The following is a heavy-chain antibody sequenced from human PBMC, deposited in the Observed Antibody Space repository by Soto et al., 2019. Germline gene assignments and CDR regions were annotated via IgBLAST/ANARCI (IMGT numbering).Heavy chain of an antibody. CDR3: ARGGPHRRITGTTVFRYYFDY. D-gene: IGHD1-7*01. V-gene: IGHV4-31*03. CDR2: IYYSGST. Sequence: QVQLQESGPGLVKPSQTLSLTCTVSGGSISSGGYYWSWIRQHPGKGLEWIGYIYYSGSTYYNPSLQSRLTISVDTSKNQFSLKLSSVTAADTAVYYCARGGPHRRITGTTVFRYYFDYWGQGTLVTVSS. CDR1: GGSISSGGYY. J-gene: IGHJ4*02.